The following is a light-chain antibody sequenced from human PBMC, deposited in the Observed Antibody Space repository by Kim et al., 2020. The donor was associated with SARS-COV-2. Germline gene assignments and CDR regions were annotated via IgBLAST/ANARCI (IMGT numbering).Light chain of an antibody. Sequence: QSALTQPASVSGSPGQSITISCTGTSGDVGGYNYVSWYQHRPGTAPKVVIFDVTKRPSGVSNRFSGSKSGNTASLTISGLQTDDEADYYCSSYTTSSPWVFGGGTQLTVL. CDR2: DVT. CDR3: SSYTTSSPWV. CDR1: SGDVGGYNY. V-gene: IGLV2-14*01. J-gene: IGLJ3*02.